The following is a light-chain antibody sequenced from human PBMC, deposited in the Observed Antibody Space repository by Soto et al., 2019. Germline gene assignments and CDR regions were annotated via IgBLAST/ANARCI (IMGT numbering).Light chain of an antibody. J-gene: IGKJ5*01. Sequence: EIVLTQSPATLSLSPGERATLSCRASQSVSSYLAWYQQKPGQAPRLLISDASNRATVIPARFSGSGSGTDFTLTISSLEPEDFAVYYCQHRSIWPAFGQGTRLDIK. V-gene: IGKV3-11*01. CDR1: QSVSSY. CDR2: DAS. CDR3: QHRSIWPA.